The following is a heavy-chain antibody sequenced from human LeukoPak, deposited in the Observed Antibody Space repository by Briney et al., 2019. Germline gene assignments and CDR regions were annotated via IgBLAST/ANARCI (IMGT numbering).Heavy chain of an antibody. CDR3: AREWSSGSIDY. V-gene: IGHV1-69*13. Sequence: SVKVSCKASGGTFSSYAISWVRQAPGQGLEWMGGIIPIFGTANYAQKFQGRVTITADESTSTAYMELSSLRSEDTAVYYCAREWSSGSIDYWAREPWSPSPQ. J-gene: IGHJ4*02. CDR2: IIPIFGTA. D-gene: IGHD6-19*01. CDR1: GGTFSSYA.